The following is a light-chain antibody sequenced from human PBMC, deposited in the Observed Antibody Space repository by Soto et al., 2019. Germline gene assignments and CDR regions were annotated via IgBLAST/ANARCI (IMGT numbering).Light chain of an antibody. Sequence: QSVLTQPPSVSGAPGQRVTISCTVSSSNIGAGYDVHWYQQLPGTAPKFLIYGNSNRPSGVPDRFSGSKSGTSASLAITGLQAEDEADYYCQSYDSSLSGSEVFGTGTKVTV. CDR1: SSNIGAGYD. J-gene: IGLJ1*01. CDR3: QSYDSSLSGSEV. V-gene: IGLV1-40*01. CDR2: GNS.